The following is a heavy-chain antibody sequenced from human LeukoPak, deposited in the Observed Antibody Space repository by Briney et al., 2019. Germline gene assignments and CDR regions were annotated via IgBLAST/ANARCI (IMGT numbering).Heavy chain of an antibody. D-gene: IGHD3-16*01. CDR3: ARQFVLGTFPYYYMDV. V-gene: IGHV5-51*01. Sequence: GESLKISCKGSGYSFTSYWIGWVRQMPGKGLEWMGIIYPGDSDTRYSPSFQGQVTISADKSISTAYLQWSSLKASDTTMYYCARQFVLGTFPYYYMDVWGKGTTVTVSS. J-gene: IGHJ6*03. CDR1: GYSFTSYW. CDR2: IYPGDSDT.